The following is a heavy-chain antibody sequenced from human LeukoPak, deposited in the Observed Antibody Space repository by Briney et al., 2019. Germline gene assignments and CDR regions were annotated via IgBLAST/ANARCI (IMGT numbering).Heavy chain of an antibody. Sequence: SQTLFLTCTVSGGSISSGGYYWSWIRQHPGKGLEWIGYIYHSGSTYYNPSLKSRVTISVDTSKNQFSLKLSSVTAADTAVYYCARAPYGSSPVDYWGQGTLVTVSS. CDR3: ARAPYGSSPVDY. D-gene: IGHD4-23*01. CDR1: GGSISSGGYY. V-gene: IGHV4-31*03. CDR2: IYHSGST. J-gene: IGHJ4*02.